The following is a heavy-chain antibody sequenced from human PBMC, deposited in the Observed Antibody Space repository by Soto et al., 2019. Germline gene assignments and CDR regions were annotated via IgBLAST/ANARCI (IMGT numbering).Heavy chain of an antibody. J-gene: IGHJ6*02. Sequence: SETLSLTCTVSGGSISSGGYYWSWIRQHPGKGLEWIGYIYYSGSTYYNPSLKSRVTISVDTSKNQFSLKLSSVTAADTAVYYCASQYYYDSSGYEPYYYYGMDVWGQGTTVTV. D-gene: IGHD3-22*01. V-gene: IGHV4-31*03. CDR1: GGSISSGGYY. CDR2: IYYSGST. CDR3: ASQYYYDSSGYEPYYYYGMDV.